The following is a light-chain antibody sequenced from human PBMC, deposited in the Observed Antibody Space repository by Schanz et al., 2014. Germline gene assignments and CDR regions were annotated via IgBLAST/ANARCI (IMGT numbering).Light chain of an antibody. V-gene: IGLV2-11*01. J-gene: IGLJ2*01. CDR2: DVI. CDR3: SSYGGSNFVV. Sequence: QSALTQPRSVSGSPGQSVTISCTGTSSDVGDYKYVSWYQQHPGKAPKLMIYDVIKRPSGVPDRFSGSKSGNTASLTVSGPQAGDEADYDCSSYGGSNFVVFGGGTKLTVL. CDR1: SSDVGDYKY.